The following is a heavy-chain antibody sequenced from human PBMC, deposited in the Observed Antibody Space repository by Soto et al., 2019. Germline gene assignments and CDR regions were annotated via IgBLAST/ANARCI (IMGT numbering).Heavy chain of an antibody. V-gene: IGHV1-3*01. D-gene: IGHD3-22*01. CDR1: GYTFTSYA. CDR2: INAGNGNT. CDR3: ARGERYYYDTSGYFGFDY. J-gene: IGHJ4*02. Sequence: GASVKVSCKASGYTFTSYARHWVRQAPGQRLEWMGWINAGNGNTKYSQKFQGRVTITRDTSASTAYMELSSLRSEDTAVYYCARGERYYYDTSGYFGFDYWGQGTLVTVSS.